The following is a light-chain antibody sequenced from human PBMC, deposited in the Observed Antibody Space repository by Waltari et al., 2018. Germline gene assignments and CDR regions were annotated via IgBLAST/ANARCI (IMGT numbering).Light chain of an antibody. Sequence: HSALTQPASVSGSPGQSITISCTGTSSDVGGYNYVSWYQQDPGKAPKLMIYDASNRPLGVSNRFSGSKSGNTASLTISGLQAEDEADYYCSSYISSDTLELFGGGTSLTVL. CDR1: SSDVGGYNY. CDR3: SSYISSDTLEL. CDR2: DAS. J-gene: IGLJ2*01. V-gene: IGLV2-14*03.